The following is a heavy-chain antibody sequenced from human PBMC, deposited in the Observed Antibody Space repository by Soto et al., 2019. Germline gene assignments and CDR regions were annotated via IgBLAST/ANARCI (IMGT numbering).Heavy chain of an antibody. D-gene: IGHD2-15*01. CDR3: AHRPKGGGPFVY. Sequence: QITLKESGPPLVKPTQTLTLTCTFSGFSLSTSGVGVGWIRQPPGKALEWLALIYWDDDKRYSPSLKSRLTITKDTAKNQVVLTMTNMDPVDTATYYCAHRPKGGGPFVYWGQGTLVTVSS. CDR1: GFSLSTSGVG. CDR2: IYWDDDK. J-gene: IGHJ4*02. V-gene: IGHV2-5*02.